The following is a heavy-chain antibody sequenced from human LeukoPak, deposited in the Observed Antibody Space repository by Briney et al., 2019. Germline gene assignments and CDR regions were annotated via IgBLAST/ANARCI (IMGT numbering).Heavy chain of an antibody. D-gene: IGHD3-9*01. V-gene: IGHV3-9*01. Sequence: GRSLRLSCAASGFTFDDYAMHWVRQAPGKGLGWVSGISWNSGSIGYADSVKGRFTISRDNAKNSLYLQMNSLRAEDTALYYCATSEDYDILTGYYGLDYWGQGTLVTVSS. J-gene: IGHJ4*02. CDR3: ATSEDYDILTGYYGLDY. CDR1: GFTFDDYA. CDR2: ISWNSGSI.